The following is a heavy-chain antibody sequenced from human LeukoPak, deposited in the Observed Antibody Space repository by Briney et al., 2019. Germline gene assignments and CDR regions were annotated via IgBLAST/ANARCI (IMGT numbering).Heavy chain of an antibody. J-gene: IGHJ6*02. Sequence: GGSLRLSCAASGFTFSSHWMHWVRQAPGKGPVWVSHINSDGSNTGYADSVKGRFTSSRDNAKNTLYLQMNSLGADDTAVYCCAANSWMLGMDVWGQGPTVTVSS. CDR1: GFTFSSHW. CDR2: INSDGSNT. V-gene: IGHV3-74*01. D-gene: IGHD2-8*01. CDR3: AANSWMLGMDV.